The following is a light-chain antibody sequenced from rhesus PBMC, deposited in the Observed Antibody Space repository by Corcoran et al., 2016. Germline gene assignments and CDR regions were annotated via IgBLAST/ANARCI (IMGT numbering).Light chain of an antibody. CDR1: SSDIGGYND. V-gene: IGLV2S9*01. CDR3: CSYSSEATFI. CDR2: DVS. Sequence: QSALTQPPSISKSLGQSVTISCTGTSSDIGGYNDVSWYQQHPGTAPRLLIYDVSKRPSGVSDRFSGSKSGNTASLTISGLQAEDETDYYGCSYSSEATFIFGSGTRLTVL. J-gene: IGLJ1*01.